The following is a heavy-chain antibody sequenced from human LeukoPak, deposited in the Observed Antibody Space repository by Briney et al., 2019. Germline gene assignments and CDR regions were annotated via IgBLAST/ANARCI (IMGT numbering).Heavy chain of an antibody. V-gene: IGHV4-38-2*02. CDR2: INHSGST. D-gene: IGHD5-18*01. J-gene: IGHJ4*02. CDR1: GYSISSGYF. CDR3: ARLGYTAMRH. Sequence: PSETLSLTCTVSGYSISSGYFWGWIRQPPGKGLEWIGEINHSGSTNYNPSLKSRVTISVDTSKNQFSLKLSSVTAADTAVYYCARLGYTAMRHWGQGTLVTVSS.